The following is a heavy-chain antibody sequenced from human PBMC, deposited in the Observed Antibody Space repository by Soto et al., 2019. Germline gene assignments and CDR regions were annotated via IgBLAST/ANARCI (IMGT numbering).Heavy chain of an antibody. D-gene: IGHD3-16*01. V-gene: IGHV3-30*04. J-gene: IGHJ6*02. CDR2: ISQDGGRK. CDR1: GFTFIGYI. CDR3: AREGFGDGLDV. Sequence: VQLVESGGGVVQPERSLRLSCTASGFTFIGYIMHWVRQAPGKGLEWVAVISQDGGRKFYADSVEGRFTISRDNSDNTLYLQMDSLRGGDTAVYYCAREGFGDGLDVWGHGTTVTVSS.